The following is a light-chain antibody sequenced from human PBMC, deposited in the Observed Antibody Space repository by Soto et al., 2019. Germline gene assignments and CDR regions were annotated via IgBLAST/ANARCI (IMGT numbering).Light chain of an antibody. Sequence: EIVMTQSPATLSVSPGEGATLSCRASQSVSSKLAWYQQKPGQAPRLLIYGASTRATGIPARFSGSGSGTEFTLIISSLQSEDFAVYYCKQYKEWPPFTFGQGTRLEIK. J-gene: IGKJ5*01. V-gene: IGKV3-15*01. CDR2: GAS. CDR1: QSVSSK. CDR3: KQYKEWPPFT.